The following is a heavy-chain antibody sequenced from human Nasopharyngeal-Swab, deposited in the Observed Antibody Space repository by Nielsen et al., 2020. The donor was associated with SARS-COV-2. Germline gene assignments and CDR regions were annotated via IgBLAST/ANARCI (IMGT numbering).Heavy chain of an antibody. CDR3: ARWSGYYYYYGVDV. CDR1: GFTFSSYS. J-gene: IGHJ6*02. V-gene: IGHV3-48*04. Sequence: GESLKISCAASGFTFSSYSMNWVRQAPGKGLEWVSYISSSSTIYYADSVKGRFTISRDNAKNSLYLQMNSLRAEDTAVYYCARWSGYYYYYGVDVWGQGTTVTVSS. D-gene: IGHD3-3*01. CDR2: ISSSSTI.